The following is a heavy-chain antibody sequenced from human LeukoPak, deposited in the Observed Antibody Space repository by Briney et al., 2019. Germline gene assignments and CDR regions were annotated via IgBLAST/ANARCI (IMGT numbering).Heavy chain of an antibody. CDR2: IYPGDSDT. Sequence: NRGESLKISCKGSGYSFTSYWIGWVRQMPGKGLEWMGIIYPGDSDTRYSPSFQGQVTISADKSISTAYLQWSSLKASDTAMYYCARRNVAYYYGSGSWGNRFDPWGQGTLVTVSS. D-gene: IGHD3-10*01. CDR3: ARRNVAYYYGSGSWGNRFDP. J-gene: IGHJ5*02. CDR1: GYSFTSYW. V-gene: IGHV5-51*01.